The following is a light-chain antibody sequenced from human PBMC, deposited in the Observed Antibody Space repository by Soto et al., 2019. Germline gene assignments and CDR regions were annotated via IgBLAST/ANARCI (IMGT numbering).Light chain of an antibody. CDR2: DAS. CDR3: QQRSNWPPRST. Sequence: EIVLTQSPATLSLSPGERATLSCRASQSVSSYLAWYQQQVGQAPRLLIYDASNRATGIPARFSGSGSGTDFTLTISSLEPEDFAVYYCQQRSNWPPRSTFGGGTKVEIK. J-gene: IGKJ4*01. V-gene: IGKV3-11*01. CDR1: QSVSSY.